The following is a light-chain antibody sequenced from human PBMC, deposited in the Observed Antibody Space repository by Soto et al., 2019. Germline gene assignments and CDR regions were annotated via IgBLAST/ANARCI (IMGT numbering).Light chain of an antibody. CDR1: QSVNIN. CDR3: QQYNNWPHT. V-gene: IGKV3D-15*01. CDR2: GAS. Sequence: EIVMTQSPATLSVSPGGRATLSCRASQSVNINLAWYQQKPGQSPRLLIYGASTRATGLPVRFSGRGSGTDFFLTISGLQFEDFAVYYCQQYNNWPHTFGQGTKLEI. J-gene: IGKJ2*01.